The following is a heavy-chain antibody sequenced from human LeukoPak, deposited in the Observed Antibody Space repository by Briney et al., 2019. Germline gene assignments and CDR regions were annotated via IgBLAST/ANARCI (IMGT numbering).Heavy chain of an antibody. D-gene: IGHD3-10*01. Sequence: LXXXCXXSGFTFXSYWMHWVRQAPGKGLVWVSRINSDGSSTSYADSVKGRFTISRDNAKNTLYLQMNSLRAEDTAVYYCARDVGMVRGFYYYYYMDVWGKGTTVTISS. CDR2: INSDGSST. J-gene: IGHJ6*03. CDR1: GFTFXSYW. V-gene: IGHV3-74*01. CDR3: ARDVGMVRGFYYYYYMDV.